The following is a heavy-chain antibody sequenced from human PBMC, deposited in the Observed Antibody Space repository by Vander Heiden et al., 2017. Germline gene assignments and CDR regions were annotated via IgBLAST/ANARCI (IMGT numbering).Heavy chain of an antibody. V-gene: IGHV3-30*04. CDR1: GFTFSSYA. J-gene: IGHJ4*02. CDR3: ARDARGQYDILTGYYIVGSFDY. CDR2: ISYDGSNK. D-gene: IGHD3-9*01. Sequence: LRLSCAASGFTFSSYAMHWVRQAPGKGLECVAVISYDGSNKYYADSVKGRFTISRDNSKNTLYLQMNSLRAEDTAVYYCARDARGQYDILTGYYIVGSFDYWGQGTLVTVSS.